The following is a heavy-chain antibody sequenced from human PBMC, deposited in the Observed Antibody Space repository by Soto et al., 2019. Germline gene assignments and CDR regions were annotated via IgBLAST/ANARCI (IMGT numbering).Heavy chain of an antibody. D-gene: IGHD3-10*01. V-gene: IGHV3-74*01. CDR2: ISESGDIT. CDR1: GFTFSTYW. CDR3: SREYYSSGTH. Sequence: EVQLVESGGDLVQPGGSLRLSCAASGFTFSTYWMQWVRQVPGEGLVWVSSISESGDITVYADSVKGRFTISRDNAKNTLYLQMDGLRVEDTAIYYCSREYYSSGTHWGQGTLATVST. J-gene: IGHJ1*01.